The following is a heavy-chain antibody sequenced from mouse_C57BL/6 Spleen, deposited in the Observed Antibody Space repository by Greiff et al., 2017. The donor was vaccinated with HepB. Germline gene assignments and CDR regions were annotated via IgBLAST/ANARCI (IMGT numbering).Heavy chain of an antibody. J-gene: IGHJ4*01. Sequence: VQLQQSGAELVKPGASVKLSCTASGFNIKDYYMHWVKQRPEQGLEWIGRIDPEDGETKYTPKFQGKATITEDTSSNTAYLQLSSLTSEDTAVYYCARSPLYYDYPYYYAMDYWGQGTSVTVSS. CDR3: ARSPLYYDYPYYYAMDY. V-gene: IGHV14-2*01. CDR1: GFNIKDYY. CDR2: IDPEDGET. D-gene: IGHD2-4*01.